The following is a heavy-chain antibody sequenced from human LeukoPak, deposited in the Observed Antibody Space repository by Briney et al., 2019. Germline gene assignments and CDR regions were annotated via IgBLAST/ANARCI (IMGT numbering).Heavy chain of an antibody. Sequence: ASVKISCKGSGYSFTSYWIGWVRQMPGKGLEWMGIIYPGDSDTRYSPSFRGQVTISADKSISTAYLQWSSLKASDTAMYYCARQDYYDSSGYGDFDYWGQGTLVTVSS. CDR2: IYPGDSDT. D-gene: IGHD3-22*01. CDR3: ARQDYYDSSGYGDFDY. J-gene: IGHJ4*02. V-gene: IGHV5-51*01. CDR1: GYSFTSYW.